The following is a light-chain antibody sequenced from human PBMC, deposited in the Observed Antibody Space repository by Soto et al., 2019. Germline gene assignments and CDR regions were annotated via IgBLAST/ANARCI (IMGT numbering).Light chain of an antibody. CDR1: SSDVGGYPY. J-gene: IGLJ2*01. CDR3: SSYTTISTVV. V-gene: IGLV2-14*01. Sequence: QSVLTQPASVSGSPGQSITMSCTGTSSDVGGYPYVSWYQQHSGKAPLLIIFDVNNRPSGVSDRFSGSKSGNTASLTISGLQADDEATYFCSSYTTISTVVFGGGTKGTVL. CDR2: DVN.